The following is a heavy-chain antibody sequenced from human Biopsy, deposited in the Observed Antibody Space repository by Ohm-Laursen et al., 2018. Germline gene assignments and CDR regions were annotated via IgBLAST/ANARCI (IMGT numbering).Heavy chain of an antibody. J-gene: IGHJ1*01. D-gene: IGHD3-9*01. CDR1: GGTFTSYA. Sequence: SVKVSCKASGGTFTSYAISWVRQAPGQGLEWMRGNIPILGTGNYAQKFQDRVTVAADTSTSTATMELRSLRSDDTAVYYCATKLTGYFHHWGQGTLVIVSS. CDR3: ATKLTGYFHH. V-gene: IGHV1-69*06. CDR2: NIPILGTG.